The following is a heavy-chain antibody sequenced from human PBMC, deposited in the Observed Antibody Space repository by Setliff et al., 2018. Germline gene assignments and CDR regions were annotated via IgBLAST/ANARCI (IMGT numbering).Heavy chain of an antibody. Sequence: GASEKVSCKASADTFTGYYVHWVRQAPGQGLEWTGWINGNSGVAKYSQNFKGRVTMTSDTSISIVYMDLTRLTSDDTAVYYCAQTKGFVDGYLDPWGQGTLVTVSS. D-gene: IGHD2-21*02. CDR1: ADTFTGYY. CDR3: AQTKGFVDGYLDP. CDR2: INGNSGVA. V-gene: IGHV1-2*02. J-gene: IGHJ5*02.